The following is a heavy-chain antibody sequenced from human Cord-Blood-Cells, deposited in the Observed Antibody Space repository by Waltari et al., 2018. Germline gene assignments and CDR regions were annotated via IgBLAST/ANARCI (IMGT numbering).Heavy chain of an antibody. V-gene: IGHV3-21*01. J-gene: IGHJ4*02. CDR2: ISSSSSYI. D-gene: IGHD1-26*01. CDR1: GFPLSSCS. Sequence: EVQLVESGGGLVKPGGSLRLSCAASGFPLSSCSMNWFRQAPGKGLEWVSSISSSSSYIYFADSVKRRFTISRDNAKNSLYLQMNSLRAEDTAVYYCARDDGELGFDYWGQGTLVTVSS. CDR3: ARDDGELGFDY.